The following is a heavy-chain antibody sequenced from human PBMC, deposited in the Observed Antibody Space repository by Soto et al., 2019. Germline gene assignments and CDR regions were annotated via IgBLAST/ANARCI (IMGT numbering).Heavy chain of an antibody. Sequence: QVQLLQSGAEVKKTGASVQVSCKASGYTFTSYGISWVRQAPGQVLEWMGWIRAYNGNTNYAQRLQGRVTMTTDTSTSTAYLELRSLISDDTSVYYCARALQTMDVWGQGTTFTGSS. CDR1: GYTFTSYG. CDR2: IRAYNGNT. CDR3: ARALQTMDV. V-gene: IGHV1-18*01. J-gene: IGHJ6*02.